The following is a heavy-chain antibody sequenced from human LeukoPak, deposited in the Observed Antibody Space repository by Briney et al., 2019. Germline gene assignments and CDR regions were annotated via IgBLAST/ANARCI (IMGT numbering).Heavy chain of an antibody. Sequence: GGSLRLSCAASGFTFSNAWMSWVRQAPGKGLEWVGRIKSKTDGGTTDYAAPVKGRFTISRDDSKNTLYLQMNSLKTEDTAVYYCTPLLRRLRLGEYGYWGQGTLVTVSS. D-gene: IGHD3-16*01. J-gene: IGHJ4*02. CDR2: IKSKTDGGTT. CDR3: TPLLRRLRLGEYGY. CDR1: GFTFSNAW. V-gene: IGHV3-15*01.